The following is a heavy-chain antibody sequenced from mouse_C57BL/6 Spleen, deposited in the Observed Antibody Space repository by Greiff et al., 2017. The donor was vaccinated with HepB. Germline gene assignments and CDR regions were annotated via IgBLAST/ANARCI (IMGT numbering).Heavy chain of an antibody. CDR1: GYTFTDYN. D-gene: IGHD1-1*01. CDR3: ARGPYYGSSPYWYFDV. Sequence: EVQLQQSGPELVKPGASVKIPCKASGYTFTDYNMDWVKQSHGKSLEWIGDINPNNGGTNYNQKFKGKATLTVDKSSSTAYMELRSLTSEDTAVYYCARGPYYGSSPYWYFDVWGTGTTVTVSS. CDR2: INPNNGGT. V-gene: IGHV1-18*01. J-gene: IGHJ1*03.